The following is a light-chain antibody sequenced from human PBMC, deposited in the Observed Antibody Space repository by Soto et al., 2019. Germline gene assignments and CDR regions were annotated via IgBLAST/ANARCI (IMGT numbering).Light chain of an antibody. CDR1: QSISSY. V-gene: IGKV1-39*01. Sequence: DIQMPQSPSSLSASVGDRVTITCRASQSISSYLNWYQQKPGKAPKLLIYSAYSLQSGVPSRFSGSGSGTDFTLTISSLHPEDFATYYCQQSYSTTHTFGQGTKLEIK. CDR3: QQSYSTTHT. J-gene: IGKJ2*01. CDR2: SAY.